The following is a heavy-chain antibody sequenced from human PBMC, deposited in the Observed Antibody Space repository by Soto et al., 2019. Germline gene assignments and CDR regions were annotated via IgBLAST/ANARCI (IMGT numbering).Heavy chain of an antibody. Sequence: GGSLRLSCAAAGFTFSSYWMYWVRQAPGKGLVWVSRINSDGSSTRYADSVKGRLTISRDNAKNTLYLQMNSLRAEDTAVYYCAREGDSSGWTTSFDYWGQGTLVTVSS. V-gene: IGHV3-74*01. J-gene: IGHJ4*02. CDR2: INSDGSST. CDR3: AREGDSSGWTTSFDY. D-gene: IGHD6-19*01. CDR1: GFTFSSYW.